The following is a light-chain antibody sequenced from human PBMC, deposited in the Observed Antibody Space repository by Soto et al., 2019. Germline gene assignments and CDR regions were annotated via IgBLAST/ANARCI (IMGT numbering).Light chain of an antibody. CDR3: QHYNTYPWT. CDR1: QSISIW. CDR2: KAS. V-gene: IGKV1-5*03. J-gene: IGKJ1*01. Sequence: DIRMTQSPSTLSASVGDRVTIPCRASQSISIWLAWYQQNPGKAPKLLIYKASILQTGVPSRFSGSGSGTEFTLTISSLQPDDFATYYCQHYNTYPWTF.